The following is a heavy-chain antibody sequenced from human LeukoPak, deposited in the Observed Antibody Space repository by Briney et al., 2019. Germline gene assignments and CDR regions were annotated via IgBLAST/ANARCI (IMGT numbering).Heavy chain of an antibody. V-gene: IGHV4-59*08. D-gene: IGHD3-3*01. CDR1: GGSISSYY. CDR3: AITYYDFWSGYGLDY. CDR2: IYYSGST. J-gene: IGHJ4*02. Sequence: SETLSLTCTVSGGSISSYYWSWIRQPPGKGLEWIGYIYYSGSTNYNPSLKSRVTISVDTSKNQFSLKLSSVTAADTAVYYCAITYYDFWSGYGLDYWGQGTLVTVSS.